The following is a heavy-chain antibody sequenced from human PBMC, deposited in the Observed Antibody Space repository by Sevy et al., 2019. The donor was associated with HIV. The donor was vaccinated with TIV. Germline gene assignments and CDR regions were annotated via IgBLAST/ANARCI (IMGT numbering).Heavy chain of an antibody. Sequence: ASVKVSCKASGYTFTGFYIHWVRHVPAQGLEWMGWINPSSGGTKYAQKFHDRVTMTRDTSITTAYMELRGLRSDDTAIYYCARDRRHYGSGKYYDLPDYWGQGTLVTVSS. V-gene: IGHV1-2*02. J-gene: IGHJ4*02. CDR2: INPSSGGT. CDR1: GYTFTGFY. D-gene: IGHD3-10*01. CDR3: ARDRRHYGSGKYYDLPDY.